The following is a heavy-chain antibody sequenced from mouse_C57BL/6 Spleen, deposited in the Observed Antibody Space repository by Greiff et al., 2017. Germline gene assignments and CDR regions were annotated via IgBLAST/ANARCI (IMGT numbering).Heavy chain of an antibody. J-gene: IGHJ1*03. CDR3: ARVGLPRYFDV. Sequence: EVQLVESEGGLVQPGSSMKLSCTASGFTFSDYYMAWVRQVPEKGLEWVANINYDGSSTYYLDSLKSRFIISRDTAKNILYLQMSSLKSEDTATYYCARVGLPRYFDVWGTGTTVTVSS. CDR1: GFTFSDYY. V-gene: IGHV5-16*01. D-gene: IGHD2-2*01. CDR2: INYDGSST.